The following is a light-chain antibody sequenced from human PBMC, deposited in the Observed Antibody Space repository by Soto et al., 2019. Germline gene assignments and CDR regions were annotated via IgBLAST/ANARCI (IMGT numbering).Light chain of an antibody. CDR1: SSNIGAGYT. CDR3: QSYDGTLSGFVV. Sequence: QLVLTQPPSVSGAPGQRVTISCTGSSSNIGAGYTVHWYQQLPGTAPKLLIYSNVNRPSGVPDRFSGSRSDTSASLAITGLQAEDEADYYCQSYDGTLSGFVVFGGGIKLTVL. J-gene: IGLJ3*02. CDR2: SNV. V-gene: IGLV1-40*01.